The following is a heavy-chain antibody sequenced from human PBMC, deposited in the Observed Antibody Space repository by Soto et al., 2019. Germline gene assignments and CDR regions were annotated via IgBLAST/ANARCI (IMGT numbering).Heavy chain of an antibody. J-gene: IGHJ3*02. CDR1: GFTFSSYI. CDR2: ISSSSSTI. Sequence: GGSLRLSCAASGFTFSSYIMNWVRQAPGKGLEWVSYISSSSSTIYYADSVKGRFTISRDNAKNSLYLQMNSLRAEDTAVYYCARELYSSSWNDAFDIWGQGTMVTVSS. CDR3: ARELYSSSWNDAFDI. V-gene: IGHV3-48*01. D-gene: IGHD6-13*01.